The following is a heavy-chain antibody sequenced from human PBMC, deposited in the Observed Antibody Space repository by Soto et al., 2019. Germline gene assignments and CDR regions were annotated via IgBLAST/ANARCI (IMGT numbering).Heavy chain of an antibody. J-gene: IGHJ3*01. CDR1: GYTFTSYW. CDR3: ARPYCSGGSCYSDAFDV. D-gene: IGHD2-15*01. V-gene: IGHV5-51*01. Sequence: GESLKISCKASGYTFTSYWIGWVRQMPEKGLAWMGIIYPGDSDTRYSPSFQGQVTISVDKSISTAYLQWSRLKASDSAIYYCARPYCSGGSCYSDAFDVWGQGTMVTVSS. CDR2: IYPGDSDT.